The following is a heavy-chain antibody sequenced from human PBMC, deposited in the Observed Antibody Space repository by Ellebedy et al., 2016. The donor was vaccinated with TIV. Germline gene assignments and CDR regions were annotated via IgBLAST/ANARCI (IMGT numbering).Heavy chain of an antibody. Sequence: GESLKISCAASGFTFSSYSMNWVRQAPGKGLEWISYISSSSSTIYYADSVKGRFTISRDNAKNSLYLQMNSLRDEDTAVYYRARDQDGYFNTYAFDIWGQGTMVTVSS. V-gene: IGHV3-48*02. CDR1: GFTFSSYS. D-gene: IGHD5-24*01. J-gene: IGHJ3*02. CDR3: ARDQDGYFNTYAFDI. CDR2: ISSSSSTI.